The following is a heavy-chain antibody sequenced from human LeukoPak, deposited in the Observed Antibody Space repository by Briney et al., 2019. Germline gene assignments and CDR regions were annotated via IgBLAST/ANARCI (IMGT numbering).Heavy chain of an antibody. Sequence: GGSLRLSCAASGFTFSSYAMSWVRQAPGKGLEWVSGISGSGGSTDYADSVKGRFTLSRDNSKNTLYLQMNSLRAEDTAVYYCAKTRPLDSSSWSHGDYWGQGTLVTVSS. D-gene: IGHD6-13*01. CDR3: AKTRPLDSSSWSHGDY. J-gene: IGHJ4*02. CDR1: GFTFSSYA. V-gene: IGHV3-23*01. CDR2: ISGSGGST.